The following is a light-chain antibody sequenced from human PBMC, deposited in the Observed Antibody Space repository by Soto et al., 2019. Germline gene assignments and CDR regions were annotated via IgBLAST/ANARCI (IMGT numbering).Light chain of an antibody. Sequence: TQSAVTLSLTPGERVTLSCRASQTVTDDYLAWYQQKDGQAPRLLIYDASTRATGVPDRFSGSGSGPEYTLTISLFEPEDGVVDSSPGEGGWLNRFGEGTRL. J-gene: IGKJ5*01. V-gene: IGKV3-20*01. CDR1: QTVTDDY. CDR2: DAS. CDR3: PGEGGWLNR.